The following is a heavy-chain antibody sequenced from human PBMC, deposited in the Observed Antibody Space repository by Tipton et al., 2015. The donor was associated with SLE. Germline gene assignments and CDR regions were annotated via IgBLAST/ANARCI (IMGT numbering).Heavy chain of an antibody. CDR3: ARERLYSSSNWYHFDY. CDR2: VFYSGHT. Sequence: TLSLTCTVSGGSITGYYLNWIRQPPGKGLEWIGYVFYSGHTNYNPSLKSRVTISGDTSKNQVFLSLNSATAADTAVYYCARERLYSSSNWYHFDYWGQGALVTVSS. D-gene: IGHD6-13*01. J-gene: IGHJ4*02. V-gene: IGHV4-59*12. CDR1: GGSITGYY.